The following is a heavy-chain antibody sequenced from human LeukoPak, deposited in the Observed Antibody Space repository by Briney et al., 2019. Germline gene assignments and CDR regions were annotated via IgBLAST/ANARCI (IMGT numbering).Heavy chain of an antibody. CDR1: GGSVGSDNSY. Sequence: TSETLSLTCTVSGGSVGSDNSYWNWIRQPAGKGLEWIGRIYADGSSTYNPSLKSRVTILVDTSKNQFSLKLSSVTAADTAVYYCATSGSYYEYWGQGTLVTVSS. CDR2: IYADGSS. CDR3: ATSGSYYEY. D-gene: IGHD1-26*01. J-gene: IGHJ4*02. V-gene: IGHV4-61*02.